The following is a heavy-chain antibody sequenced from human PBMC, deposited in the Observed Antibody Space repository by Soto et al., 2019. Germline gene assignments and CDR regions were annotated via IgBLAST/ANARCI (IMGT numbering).Heavy chain of an antibody. CDR3: AGDLRYCSSTSCSNWFDP. CDR1: GGSVSSGGYY. CDR2: INYSGST. V-gene: IGHV4-31*03. J-gene: IGHJ5*02. Sequence: SETLSLTCTVSGGSVSSGGYYWSWIRQYPGKGLEWIGYINYSGSTYYNPSLKSRITISVDTSKNQFSLKLSSVTAADTAVYYCAGDLRYCSSTSCSNWFDPWGQGTLVTVSS. D-gene: IGHD2-2*01.